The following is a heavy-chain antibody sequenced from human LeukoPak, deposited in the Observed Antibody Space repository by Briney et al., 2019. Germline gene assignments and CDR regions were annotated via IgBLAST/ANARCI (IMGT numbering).Heavy chain of an antibody. CDR1: GYTFTGYY. D-gene: IGHD5-18*01. CDR2: INPNSGGT. Sequence: ASVKVSCKASGYTFTGYYMHWVRQAPGQGLEWMGWINPNSGGTNYAQKFQGRVTMTRDTSISTAYMELSRLTSDDTAVYYCARDFPIQIWTRTPWFDPWGQGTLVTVSS. V-gene: IGHV1-2*02. CDR3: ARDFPIQIWTRTPWFDP. J-gene: IGHJ5*02.